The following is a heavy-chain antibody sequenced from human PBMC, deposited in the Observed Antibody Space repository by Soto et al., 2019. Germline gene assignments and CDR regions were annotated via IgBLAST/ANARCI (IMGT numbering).Heavy chain of an antibody. Sequence: EMQLVQSGGGLVKPGGSLSLSCAASGFSFTDVWMSWVRQAPGKGLEWVARVKDKTDGATTDYAAPVEGRFTFSRDESTITLSLQMNSLKTEATAVYYCTVLLRGVGAFDIWGQGTIVTVAS. CDR3: TVLLRGVGAFDI. CDR1: GFSFTDVW. J-gene: IGHJ3*02. D-gene: IGHD3-10*01. CDR2: VKDKTDGATT. V-gene: IGHV3-15*01.